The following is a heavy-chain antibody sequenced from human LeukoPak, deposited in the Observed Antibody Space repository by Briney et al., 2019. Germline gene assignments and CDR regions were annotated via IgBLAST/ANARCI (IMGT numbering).Heavy chain of an antibody. Sequence: GASVKVSCKASGYTFTSYGISWVRQAPGQGLEWMGWISAYNGNTNYAQKLQGRVTMTTDTSTSTAYMELRSLRSDDTAVYYCARDLYYDSSGYYYFDYWGQGTLVTVSS. D-gene: IGHD3-22*01. CDR1: GYTFTSYG. CDR3: ARDLYYDSSGYYYFDY. CDR2: ISAYNGNT. J-gene: IGHJ4*02. V-gene: IGHV1-18*01.